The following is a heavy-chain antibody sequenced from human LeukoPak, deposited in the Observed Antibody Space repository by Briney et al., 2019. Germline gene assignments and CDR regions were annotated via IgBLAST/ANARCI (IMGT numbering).Heavy chain of an antibody. CDR1: GFIVSSNY. V-gene: IGHV3-66*01. J-gene: IGHJ5*02. CDR3: ARGRGYSQSNWVDP. CDR2: IYSEGTT. D-gene: IGHD5-18*01. Sequence: PGGSLRLSCAASGFIVSSNYMSWVRQAPGKGLEWVSVIYSEGTTYYADSVKGRFTISRDISKNTVFLQMNSLRAEDTAVYYCARGRGYSQSNWVDPWGQGTMVTISA.